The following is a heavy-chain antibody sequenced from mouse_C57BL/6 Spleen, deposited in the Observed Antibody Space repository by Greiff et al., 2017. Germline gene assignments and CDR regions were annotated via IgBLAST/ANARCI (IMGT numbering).Heavy chain of an antibody. D-gene: IGHD1-1*01. V-gene: IGHV1-72*01. Sequence: QVQLQQPGAELVKPGASVKLSCKASGYTFTSYWMHWVKQRPGRGLEWIGRIDPNSGGTKYNEKFKSKATLTVDKPSSTAYMQLSSLTSEDSAVYYCARHITTVVAKRYYYAMDYWGQGTSVTVSA. CDR1: GYTFTSYW. J-gene: IGHJ4*01. CDR2: IDPNSGGT. CDR3: ARHITTVVAKRYYYAMDY.